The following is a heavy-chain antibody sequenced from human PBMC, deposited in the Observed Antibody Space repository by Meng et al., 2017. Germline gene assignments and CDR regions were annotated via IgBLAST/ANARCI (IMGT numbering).Heavy chain of an antibody. CDR2: ISGSGGST. CDR3: ARARLPVAAAGTDDY. J-gene: IGHJ4*02. CDR1: GFTFSSYA. Sequence: GESLKISCAASGFTFSSYAMSWVRQAPGKGLDWVSAISGSGGSTYYADSVKGRFTISRDNSKNTLYLQMNSLRAEDTAVYYCARARLPVAAAGTDDYWGQGTLVTVSS. V-gene: IGHV3-23*01. D-gene: IGHD6-13*01.